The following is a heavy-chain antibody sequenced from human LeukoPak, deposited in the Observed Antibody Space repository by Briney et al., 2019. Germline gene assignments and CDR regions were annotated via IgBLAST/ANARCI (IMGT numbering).Heavy chain of an antibody. Sequence: SETLSLTCTVSGGSVSTSTYYWGWIRQPPGKGLEWIGSMYYSGSSYYNPSLKSRVTISGDTSKNQFSLKLSSVTAADTAVYYCARHGLAVATSWGRGTLVTVSS. CDR2: MYYSGSS. V-gene: IGHV4-39*01. CDR1: GGSVSTSTYY. J-gene: IGHJ5*02. D-gene: IGHD6-19*01. CDR3: ARHGLAVATS.